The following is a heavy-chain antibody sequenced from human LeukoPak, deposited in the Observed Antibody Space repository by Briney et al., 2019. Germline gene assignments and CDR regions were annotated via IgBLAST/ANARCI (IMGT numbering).Heavy chain of an antibody. V-gene: IGHV1-18*01. CDR2: ISTSTGDT. CDR3: ARDDNYGIFVNVDY. Sequence: ASVKVSCKTSGYSFILYGISLLRQAPGQGPEWMGWISTSTGDTKYTQKFQGRVTLTTDTYTSTAYMELSSLRSDDTAVYYCARDDNYGIFVNVDYWGQGTLVTVSS. D-gene: IGHD4-11*01. J-gene: IGHJ4*02. CDR1: GYSFILYG.